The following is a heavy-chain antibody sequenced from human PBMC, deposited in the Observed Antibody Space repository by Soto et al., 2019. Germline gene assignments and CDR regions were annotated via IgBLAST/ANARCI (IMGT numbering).Heavy chain of an antibody. Sequence: PGETLKISCKGSGYSFTSDWIIWVRQMPGKGLEWMGKIDPSDSYTNYNPSFQGHVTISADKSISTAYLQWSSLKASDTAMYYCARQGRQTTVTRIEYWGQGTLVTVSS. CDR2: IDPSDSYT. V-gene: IGHV5-10-1*01. D-gene: IGHD4-17*01. CDR3: ARQGRQTTVTRIEY. J-gene: IGHJ4*02. CDR1: GYSFTSDW.